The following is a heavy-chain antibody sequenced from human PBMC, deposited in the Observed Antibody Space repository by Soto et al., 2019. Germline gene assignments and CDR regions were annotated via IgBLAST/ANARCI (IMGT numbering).Heavy chain of an antibody. Sequence: QVQLVQSGAEVKKPGSSVKVSCKASGGTFSSYAISWVRQAPGQGLEWMGGIIPIFGTANYAQKFQGRVTIPADXSXSXPYMELSSLRSEDTAVYYCARVVTVVKSFHYWYFDLWGRGTLVTVSS. CDR2: IIPIFGTA. CDR3: ARVVTVVKSFHYWYFDL. CDR1: GGTFSSYA. D-gene: IGHD2-15*01. V-gene: IGHV1-69*12. J-gene: IGHJ2*01.